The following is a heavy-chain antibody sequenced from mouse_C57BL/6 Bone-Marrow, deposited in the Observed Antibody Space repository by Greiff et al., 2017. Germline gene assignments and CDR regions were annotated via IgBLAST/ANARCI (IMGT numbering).Heavy chain of an antibody. D-gene: IGHD2-5*01. Sequence: VQLQQSGAELARPGASVKLSCKASGYTFTSYGISWVKQRTGQGLEWIGEIYPRSGNTYYNEKFKGKATLTADKSSSTAYMELRSLTSEVSAVYFCAYYSNPPWFAYWGQGTLVTVSA. CDR1: GYTFTSYG. CDR2: IYPRSGNT. J-gene: IGHJ3*01. CDR3: AYYSNPPWFAY. V-gene: IGHV1-81*01.